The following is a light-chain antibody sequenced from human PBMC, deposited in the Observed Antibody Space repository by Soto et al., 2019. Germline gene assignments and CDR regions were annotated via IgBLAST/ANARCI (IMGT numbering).Light chain of an antibody. V-gene: IGKV1-39*01. J-gene: IGKJ2*01. CDR1: QSISSY. Sequence: IRMTQSPSSLSASVGDRVTITCRASQSISSYLNWYQQKPGKAPKLLIYAASSLQSGVPSRFSGSGSGTDFTLTISSLQPEDFATYYCQQSYSTPHTFGQGTKVDI. CDR2: AAS. CDR3: QQSYSTPHT.